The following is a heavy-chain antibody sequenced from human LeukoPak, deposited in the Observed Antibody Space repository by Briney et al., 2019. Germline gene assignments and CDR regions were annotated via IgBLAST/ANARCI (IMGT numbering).Heavy chain of an antibody. D-gene: IGHD6-25*01. J-gene: IGHJ4*02. CDR1: GLTFSDYS. Sequence: PGGSLRLSCAASGLTFSDYSINWVRQAPGKGLEWVSSINPTSTSIYYADAVKGRFTISRDNARSSLYLQMNSLRAEDTAVYYCGRLTPGQRCLFYWGQGTLVTVSS. V-gene: IGHV3-21*01. CDR3: GRLTPGQRCLFY. CDR2: INPTSTSI.